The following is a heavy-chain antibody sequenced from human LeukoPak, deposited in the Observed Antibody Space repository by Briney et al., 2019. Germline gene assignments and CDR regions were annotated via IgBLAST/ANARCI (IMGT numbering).Heavy chain of an antibody. J-gene: IGHJ4*02. D-gene: IGHD2-21*02. CDR1: GDSISSGDYY. CDR2: ISSSGST. V-gene: IGHV4-61*02. Sequence: SETLSLTCTVSGDSISSGDYYWSWIRQPAGKGLEWIGRISSSGSTNYNPSLKSRVTISVDTSKNQFSLKLSSVTAADTAVYYCARVNVVVTAIPNFDYWGQGTLVTVSS. CDR3: ARVNVVVTAIPNFDY.